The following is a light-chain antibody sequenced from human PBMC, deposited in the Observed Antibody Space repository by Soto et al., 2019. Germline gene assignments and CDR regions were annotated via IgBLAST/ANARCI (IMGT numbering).Light chain of an antibody. V-gene: IGKV2-28*01. CDR1: HSLLHTSGDNY. J-gene: IGKJ1*01. CDR2: LGS. Sequence: DVVMTQSPLSLSVTPGEPSSISCSSSHSLLHTSGDNYLDWYLQRPGQSPQLLIYLGSKRASGVSDRFSGSGSGTRFTLRISRVEAEDVGFYYCMQAQQIPRTFGQGTKVAIK. CDR3: MQAQQIPRT.